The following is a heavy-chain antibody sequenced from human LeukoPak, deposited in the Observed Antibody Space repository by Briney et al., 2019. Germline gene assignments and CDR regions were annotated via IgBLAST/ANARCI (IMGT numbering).Heavy chain of an antibody. Sequence: PSETLSLTCSVSGGSIRSSDDYWGFVRQTPGKGLEWMESIYYTGSSHYNPSLKSRATISVDTSKNQFSLKLTSVTAADTAVYYCARGDYDFWSGLYYYYYMDVWGKGTTVTVSS. V-gene: IGHV4-39*07. CDR2: IYYTGSS. CDR1: GGSIRSSDDY. CDR3: ARGDYDFWSGLYYYYYMDV. J-gene: IGHJ6*03. D-gene: IGHD3-3*01.